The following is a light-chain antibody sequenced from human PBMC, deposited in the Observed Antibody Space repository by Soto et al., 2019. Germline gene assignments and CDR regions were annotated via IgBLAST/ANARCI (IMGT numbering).Light chain of an antibody. CDR1: QSISSW. J-gene: IGKJ1*01. Sequence: DIQLTQSPSTLSASLGDRVTITCRASQSISSWFAWYQQKPRMAPTLLIQDASSLESGVPSWFGGSGAGTVFILTISSLQPDDVAIYYWQQYNSYLMCTFGQGTKVEI. V-gene: IGKV1-5*01. CDR3: QQYNSYLMCT. CDR2: DAS.